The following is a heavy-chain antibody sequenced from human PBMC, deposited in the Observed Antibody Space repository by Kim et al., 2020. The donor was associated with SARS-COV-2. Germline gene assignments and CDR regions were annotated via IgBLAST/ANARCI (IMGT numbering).Heavy chain of an antibody. V-gene: IGHV3-15*01. CDR1: GFTFSNAW. CDR2: IKSKTDGGTT. CDR3: TTEVDYYGSGSYYNGDY. Sequence: GGSLRLSCAASGFTFSNAWMSWVRQAPGKGLEWVGRIKSKTDGGTTDYAAPVKGRFTISRDDSKNTLYLQMNSLKTEDTAVYYCTTEVDYYGSGSYYNGDYWGQGTLVTVSS. D-gene: IGHD3-10*01. J-gene: IGHJ4*02.